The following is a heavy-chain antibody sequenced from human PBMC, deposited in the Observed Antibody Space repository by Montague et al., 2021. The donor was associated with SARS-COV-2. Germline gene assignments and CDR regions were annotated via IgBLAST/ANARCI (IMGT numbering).Heavy chain of an antibody. V-gene: IGHV4-39*01. CDR1: GGPFSSTSYY. Sequence: SETLSLTCSVSGGPFSSTSYYWGWIRQPPGKGLEWIASFYYSGITYYNPSLKSRVTLSVDTSTNQFSLKLTSVTAADTAVYYCARPRPGSTHNWFDTWGQGTLVTVSS. CDR2: FYYSGIT. J-gene: IGHJ5*02. D-gene: IGHD1-7*01. CDR3: ARPRPGSTHNWFDT.